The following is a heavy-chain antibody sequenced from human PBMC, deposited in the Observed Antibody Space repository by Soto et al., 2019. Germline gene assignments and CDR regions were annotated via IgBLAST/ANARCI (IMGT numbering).Heavy chain of an antibody. CDR2: IYYSGST. D-gene: IGHD5-18*01. J-gene: IGHJ4*02. Sequence: PSETLSLTCTVSGGSISSSSYYWGWIRQPPGKGLEWIGSIYYSGSTYYNPSLKSRVTISVDTSKNQFSLKLSSVTAADTAVCYCARGIYSYGLVFDYWGQGTLVTVSS. CDR1: GGSISSSSYY. V-gene: IGHV4-39*01. CDR3: ARGIYSYGLVFDY.